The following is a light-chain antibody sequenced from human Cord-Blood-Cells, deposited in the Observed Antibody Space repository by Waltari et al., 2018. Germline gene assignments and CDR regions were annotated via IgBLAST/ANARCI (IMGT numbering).Light chain of an antibody. V-gene: IGKV1-39*01. CDR1: QSISSY. CDR3: QQSYSTPYT. J-gene: IGKJ2*01. CDR2: AAS. Sequence: DLPMTQSPSSPYASVGASVTITCRASQSISSYLNWYQQKPGKAPKLLIYAASSLQSGVPSRFSGSGSGTDFTLTISSLQPEDFATYYCQQSYSTPYTFGQGTKLEIK.